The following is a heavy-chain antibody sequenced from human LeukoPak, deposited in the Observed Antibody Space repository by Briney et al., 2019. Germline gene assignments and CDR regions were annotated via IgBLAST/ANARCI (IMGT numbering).Heavy chain of an antibody. J-gene: IGHJ4*02. CDR2: IYSGGST. D-gene: IGHD2-2*01. CDR3: ARERCSSTSCYGDY. Sequence: GGSLRLSCAASGFTVSSNYMSWVRQAPGKGLGWVSVIYSGGSTYYADSVKGRFTISRDNSKNTLYLQMNSLRAEDTAVYYCARERCSSTSCYGDYWGQGTLVTVSS. CDR1: GFTVSSNY. V-gene: IGHV3-66*02.